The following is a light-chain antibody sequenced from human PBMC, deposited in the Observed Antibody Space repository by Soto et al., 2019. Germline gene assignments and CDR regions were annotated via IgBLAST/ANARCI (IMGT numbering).Light chain of an antibody. Sequence: EIVLTQSPATLSLSPGETATLPSRPSQSISYTLARYQQKPGQAPRLLVYDASNRATGVPARFSGSSSGTDFTLSISSLEPDDFAASYCQQHGDWPPYTFGQGTRLEIK. CDR2: DAS. CDR1: QSISYT. J-gene: IGKJ2*01. V-gene: IGKV3-11*01. CDR3: QQHGDWPPYT.